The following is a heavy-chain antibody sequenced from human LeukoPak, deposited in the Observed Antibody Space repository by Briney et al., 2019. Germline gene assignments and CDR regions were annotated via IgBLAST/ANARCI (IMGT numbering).Heavy chain of an antibody. CDR3: ARGGSSGSSGLDY. Sequence: GASVKVSCKASGYTFTDYYMHWVRQAPGQGLEWTGGIIPIFGTPNYAQKFQGRVTITADESTSTAYMELSSLRSEDTAVYYCARGGSSGSSGLDYWGQGTQVTVSS. CDR2: IIPIFGTP. V-gene: IGHV1-69*13. J-gene: IGHJ4*02. CDR1: GYTFTDYY. D-gene: IGHD3-22*01.